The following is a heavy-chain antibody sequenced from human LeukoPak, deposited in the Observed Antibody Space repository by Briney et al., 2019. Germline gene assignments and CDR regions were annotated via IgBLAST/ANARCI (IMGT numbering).Heavy chain of an antibody. Sequence: RASETLSLTCTVSGGSISYYYWSWIRQPAGKGLEWIGRIYTSGSTNYNPSLKSRVTMSVDTSKNQFSLKLSSVTAADTAVYYCARDLNLRGADWFDPWGQGTLVTVSS. J-gene: IGHJ5*02. CDR1: GGSISYYY. V-gene: IGHV4-4*07. CDR2: IYTSGST. D-gene: IGHD3-10*01. CDR3: ARDLNLRGADWFDP.